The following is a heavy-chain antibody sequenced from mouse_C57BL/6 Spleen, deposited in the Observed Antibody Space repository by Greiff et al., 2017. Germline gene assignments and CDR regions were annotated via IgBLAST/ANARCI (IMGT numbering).Heavy chain of an antibody. CDR1: EYEFPSHD. J-gene: IGHJ3*01. V-gene: IGHV5-2*03. CDR2: INSDGGST. Sequence: EVKVEESGGGLVQPGESLKLSCESNEYEFPSHDMSWVRKTPEKRLELVAAINSDGGSTYYPDTMERRFIISRDNTKKTLYLQMSSLRSEDTALYYCARGGYYEAWFAYWGQGTLVTVSA. CDR3: ARGGYYEAWFAY. D-gene: IGHD2-3*01.